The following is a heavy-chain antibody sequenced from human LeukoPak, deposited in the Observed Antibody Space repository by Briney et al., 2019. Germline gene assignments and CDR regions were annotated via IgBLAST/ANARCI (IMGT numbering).Heavy chain of an antibody. V-gene: IGHV4-4*07. J-gene: IGHJ4*02. CDR2: IYTSGST. CDR1: GGSISSYY. CDR3: ARGKVVAGTPGQNSWDC. Sequence: PSETLSLTCTVSGGSISSYYWSWIRQPAGKGLEWIGRIYTSGSTNYNPSLKSRVTMSVDTSKNQFSLKLSSVTAADTAVYYCARGKVVAGTPGQNSWDCWGQGTLVTVSS. D-gene: IGHD6-19*01.